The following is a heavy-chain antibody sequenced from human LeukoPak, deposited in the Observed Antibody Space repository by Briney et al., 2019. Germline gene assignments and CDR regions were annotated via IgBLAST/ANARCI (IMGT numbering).Heavy chain of an antibody. Sequence: PSETLSLTCAVSGGSISSSNWWSWVRQPPGKGLEWIGEIFHSGSTNYNPPLKSRVTISVDTSKNQFSLKLSSVTAADTAVYYCARGTVPMVYDGLSNWFDPWGQGTLVTVSS. D-gene: IGHD2-8*01. CDR3: ARGTVPMVYDGLSNWFDP. CDR2: IFHSGST. J-gene: IGHJ5*02. V-gene: IGHV4-4*02. CDR1: GGSISSSNW.